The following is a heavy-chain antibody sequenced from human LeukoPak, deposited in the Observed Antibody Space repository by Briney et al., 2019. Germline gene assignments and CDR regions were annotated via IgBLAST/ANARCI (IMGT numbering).Heavy chain of an antibody. CDR1: GFTFSSYG. J-gene: IGHJ4*02. CDR3: AKDFRVDSSSWFGPAKLDS. D-gene: IGHD6-13*01. CDR2: IRYDGSNK. Sequence: PGGSLRLSCAASGFTFSSYGMHWVRQAPGKGLEWVAFIRYDGSNKYYGDSVKGRFTISRDNSKNTLYVQMNSLRAEDTAVYYCAKDFRVDSSSWFGPAKLDSWGQGTLVTVSS. V-gene: IGHV3-30*02.